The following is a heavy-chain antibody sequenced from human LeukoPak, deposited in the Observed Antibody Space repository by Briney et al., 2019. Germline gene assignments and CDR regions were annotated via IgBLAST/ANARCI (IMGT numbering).Heavy chain of an antibody. V-gene: IGHV3-23*01. CDR2: ISGGGNT. J-gene: IGHJ4*02. Sequence: GGSLRLSCAASGFTFSSYDMSWVRQAPGKGLEWVSGISGGGNTFYSDSVRGRFTISRDNSKNTLYLDRTGLRAEDTAVNFCAKDGWEIRLATGNWGQGTLVTVSS. CDR3: AKDGWEIRLATGN. CDR1: GFTFSSYD. D-gene: IGHD1-26*01.